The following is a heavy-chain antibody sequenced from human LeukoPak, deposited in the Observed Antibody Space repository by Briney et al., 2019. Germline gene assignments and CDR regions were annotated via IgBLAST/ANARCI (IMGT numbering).Heavy chain of an antibody. CDR3: ASVNEDTAIP. V-gene: IGHV3-33*08. Sequence: GGSLRLSCAASGFTFSHYGMHWVRQAPGKELAWVAVISYDGSTTYYADPVKGRFTISRDNSKNTLYLQMNSLRAEDTAVYYCASVNEDTAIPWGQGTLVTVSS. CDR1: GFTFSHYG. CDR2: ISYDGSTT. J-gene: IGHJ5*02. D-gene: IGHD5-18*01.